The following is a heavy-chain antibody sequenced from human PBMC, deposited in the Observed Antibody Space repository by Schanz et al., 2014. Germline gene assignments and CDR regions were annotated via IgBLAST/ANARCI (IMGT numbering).Heavy chain of an antibody. CDR1: GGSIRSGTYY. Sequence: QVQLQESGPGLVKPSQTLYLTCTVSGGSIRSGTYYWSWIRQPAGKALEWVGRVFPNGITNYNPSLKSRVPMPLATSKTQFSLARASLTAADTAVYYCARDTTWRLDLWGRGTLVTVSS. J-gene: IGHJ2*01. V-gene: IGHV4-61*02. CDR2: VFPNGIT. CDR3: ARDTTWRLDL. D-gene: IGHD1-1*01.